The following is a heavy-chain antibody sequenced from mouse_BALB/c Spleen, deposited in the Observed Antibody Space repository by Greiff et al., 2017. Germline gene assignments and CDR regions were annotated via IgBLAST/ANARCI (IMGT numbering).Heavy chain of an antibody. D-gene: IGHD3-3*01. CDR2: IYPGNGDT. CDR3: ARRDNPAWFAY. J-gene: IGHJ3*01. V-gene: IGHV1-12*01. CDR1: GYTFTSYN. Sequence: LQQPGAELVKPGASVKMSCKASGYTFTSYNMHWVKQTPGQGLEWIGAIYPGNGDTSYNQKFKGKATLTADKSSSTAYMQLSSLTSEDSEVYYCARRDNPAWFAYWGQGTLVTVSA.